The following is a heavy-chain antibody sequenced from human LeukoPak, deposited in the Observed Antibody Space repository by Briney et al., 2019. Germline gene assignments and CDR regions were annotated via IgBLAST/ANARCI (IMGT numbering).Heavy chain of an antibody. CDR1: GFTFSRYA. Sequence: GGSLRLSCAASGFTFSRYAMSWVRQAPGKGLAWVSAISGSGGSTYYADSVKGRFTISRDNSKNTLYLQMNSLRAEDTAVYYCAKDTCSSTSCYFIYYYYMDVWGKGTTVTVSS. CDR3: AKDTCSSTSCYFIYYYYMDV. CDR2: ISGSGGST. J-gene: IGHJ6*03. V-gene: IGHV3-23*01. D-gene: IGHD2-2*01.